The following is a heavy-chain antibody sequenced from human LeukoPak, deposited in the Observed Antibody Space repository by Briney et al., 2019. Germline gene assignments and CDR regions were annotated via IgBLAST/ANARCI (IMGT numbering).Heavy chain of an antibody. CDR1: GYTFTGYY. CDR2: INPRGGST. D-gene: IGHD3-22*01. Sequence: ASVKVSCKASGYTFTGYYMHGVRQAPGQGLEWMGIINPRGGSTSYTQKFQGRVTMTRDTSTSTVYMELSSLRSEDTAVYYCARVKSYYYDTSDKDDFDIWGQGTMVTVSS. CDR3: ARVKSYYYDTSDKDDFDI. J-gene: IGHJ3*02. V-gene: IGHV1-46*01.